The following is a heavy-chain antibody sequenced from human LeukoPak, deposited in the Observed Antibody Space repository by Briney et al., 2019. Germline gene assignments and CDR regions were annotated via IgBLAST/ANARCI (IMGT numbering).Heavy chain of an antibody. CDR2: ISSSGST. D-gene: IGHD6-13*01. CDR1: GDSISSGDYY. CDR3: ATIAATGRSGGSY. J-gene: IGHJ4*02. V-gene: IGHV4-61*02. Sequence: SETLSLTCTVSGDSISSGDYYWSWIRQPAGKGLEWIGRISSSGSTNYNPSLKSRVTISVDTSKNQFSLKLSSVTVADTAVYYCATIAATGRSGGSYWGQGILVTVSS.